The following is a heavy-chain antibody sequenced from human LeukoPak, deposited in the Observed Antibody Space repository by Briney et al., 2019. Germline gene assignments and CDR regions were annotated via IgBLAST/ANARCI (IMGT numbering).Heavy chain of an antibody. Sequence: SETLSLTCAVYSGSFSGYYWSWIRQPPGKGLEWIGEINHSGSTNYNPSLKSRVTISVDTSKNQFSLKLSSVTAADTAVYYCARRARFSVMLSMIAVAGRGWFDPWGQGTLVTVSS. CDR1: SGSFSGYY. CDR3: ARRARFSVMLSMIAVAGRGWFDP. CDR2: INHSGST. V-gene: IGHV4-34*01. J-gene: IGHJ5*02. D-gene: IGHD6-19*01.